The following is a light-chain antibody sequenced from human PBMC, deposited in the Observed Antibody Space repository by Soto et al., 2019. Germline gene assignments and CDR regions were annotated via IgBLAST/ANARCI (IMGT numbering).Light chain of an antibody. CDR2: GAS. Sequence: EIVLTQSPGTLSLSPGEGATLSCRASQSVSSSYLAWHQQKPGQAPRLLIYGASSRATGIPDRFSGSGSGTGFTLAISRLEPEDFAVYYCQQYGSSPWTFGQGTKVEIK. CDR1: QSVSSSY. J-gene: IGKJ1*01. CDR3: QQYGSSPWT. V-gene: IGKV3-20*01.